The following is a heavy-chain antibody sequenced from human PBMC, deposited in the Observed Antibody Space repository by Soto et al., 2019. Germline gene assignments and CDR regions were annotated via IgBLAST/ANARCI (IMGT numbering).Heavy chain of an antibody. CDR1: GFTYSSYA. Sequence: EVQLVESGGGLVQPGGSLRLSCSASGFTYSSYAMHWVRQAPGKGLEYVSAISSNGGSTYYADSVKGRFTISRDNSKNTLYLQMSRLSAEDTAVYYCVKGDCNDVPDYWGQGTLVTVSS. V-gene: IGHV3-64D*06. D-gene: IGHD1-1*01. CDR2: ISSNGGST. J-gene: IGHJ4*02. CDR3: VKGDCNDVPDY.